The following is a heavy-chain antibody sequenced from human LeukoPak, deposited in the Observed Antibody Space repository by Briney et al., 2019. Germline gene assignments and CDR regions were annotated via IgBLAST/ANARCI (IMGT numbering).Heavy chain of an antibody. J-gene: IGHJ4*02. Sequence: SETLSLTCTVSGGSISRGSYHWSWIRQPAGKGLEWIGRFYTSGTPIYNPSLKSRVTISVDTSKNQFSLKLSSVTAADTAVYYCARGLRYYYDSSGYPDYWGQGTLVTVSS. CDR1: GGSISRGSYH. CDR2: FYTSGTP. V-gene: IGHV4-61*02. D-gene: IGHD3-22*01. CDR3: ARGLRYYYDSSGYPDY.